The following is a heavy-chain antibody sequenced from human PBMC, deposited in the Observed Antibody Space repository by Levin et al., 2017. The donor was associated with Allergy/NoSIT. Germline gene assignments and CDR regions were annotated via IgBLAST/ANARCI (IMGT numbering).Heavy chain of an antibody. V-gene: IGHV4-39*01. CDR2: IYYSGST. D-gene: IGHD6-6*01. Sequence: PSETLSLTCTVSGGSISSSSYYWGWIRQPPGKGLEWIGSIYYSGSTYYNPSLKSRVTISVDTSKNQFSLKLSSVTAADTAVYYCARHLSPYSSSSGFDYWGQGTLVTVSS. CDR3: ARHLSPYSSSSGFDY. CDR1: GGSISSSSYY. J-gene: IGHJ4*02.